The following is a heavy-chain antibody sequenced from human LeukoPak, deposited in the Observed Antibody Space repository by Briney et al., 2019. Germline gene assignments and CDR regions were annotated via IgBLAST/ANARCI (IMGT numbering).Heavy chain of an antibody. V-gene: IGHV3-21*01. J-gene: IGHJ3*02. Sequence: GGSLRLSCAASGFTFSSYSMNWVRQAPEKGLEWVSSISSSSIYIYYADSVKGRFTISRDNAKNSLYLQMNSLRAEDTAVYYCARRDIVVVPASILGAFDIWGQGTMVTVSS. CDR2: ISSSSIYI. D-gene: IGHD2-2*02. CDR3: ARRDIVVVPASILGAFDI. CDR1: GFTFSSYS.